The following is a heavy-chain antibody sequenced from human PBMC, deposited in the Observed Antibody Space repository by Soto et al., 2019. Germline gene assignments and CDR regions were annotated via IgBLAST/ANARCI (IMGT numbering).Heavy chain of an antibody. J-gene: IGHJ4*02. CDR3: AKAFGDWYPFEK. V-gene: IGHV3-23*01. CDR2: INDNGDLR. Sequence: GGSLRLSCVASGFTFGSYAMSWVRRAPGKGLEWVSTINDNGDLRYYADSVRGRFTISRDNSKNTLYLQLNNLRAEDTARYHCAKAFGDWYPFEKWGLGALVTVSS. D-gene: IGHD2-21*02. CDR1: GFTFGSYA.